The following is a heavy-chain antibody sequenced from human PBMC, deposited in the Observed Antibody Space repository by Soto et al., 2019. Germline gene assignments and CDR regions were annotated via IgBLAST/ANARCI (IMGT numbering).Heavy chain of an antibody. CDR3: ARWGTTGGLDV. CDR1: GFTFRSYV. CDR2: TSYDGSDK. Sequence: QVQLVESGGGVVQPGTSLRVSCVGSGFTFRSYVIHWVRQAPGKGLEWVALTSYDGSDKYYGDSVRGRFTISRDNSRKTAELQMVSMRLEDTALYYCARWGTTGGLDVWGQGTLVSVSS. J-gene: IGHJ1*01. V-gene: IGHV3-30*19. D-gene: IGHD3-16*01.